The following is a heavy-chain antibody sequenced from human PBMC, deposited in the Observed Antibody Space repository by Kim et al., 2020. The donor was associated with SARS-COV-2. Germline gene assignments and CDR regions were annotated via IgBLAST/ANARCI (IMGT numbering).Heavy chain of an antibody. CDR3: AREAPLAHMGGGYFDY. J-gene: IGHJ4*02. V-gene: IGHV4-31*02. D-gene: IGHD2-15*01. Sequence: SLKSRVTISVDTSKNQFSLKLSSVTAADTAVYYCAREAPLAHMGGGYFDYWGQGTLVTVSS.